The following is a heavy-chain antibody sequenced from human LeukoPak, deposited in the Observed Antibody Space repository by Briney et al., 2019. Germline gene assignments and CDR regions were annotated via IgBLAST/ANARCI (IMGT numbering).Heavy chain of an antibody. CDR1: GGSISSYY. V-gene: IGHV4-4*07. CDR2: IYTSGST. D-gene: IGHD3-10*01. Sequence: PSETLSLTCTVPGGSISSYYWSWIRQPAGKGLEWIGRIYTSGSTNYNPSLKSRVTMSVDTSKNQFSLKLSSVTAADTAVYYCARGYPSLPRGPEFDYWGQGTLVTVSS. CDR3: ARGYPSLPRGPEFDY. J-gene: IGHJ4*02.